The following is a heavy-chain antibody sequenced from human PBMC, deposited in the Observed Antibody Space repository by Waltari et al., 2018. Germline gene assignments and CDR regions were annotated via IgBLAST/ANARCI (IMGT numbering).Heavy chain of an antibody. CDR2: IYYSGST. V-gene: IGHV4-59*11. Sequence: QVQLQESGPGLVKPSETLSLTCTVSGGSISSHYWSWIRQPPGKGLEWIGYIYYSGSTNYNPSRKSRVTISVDTSKNQFSLKLSSVTAADTAVYYCAGGRYCGGDCSYYGMDVWGQGTTVTVSS. D-gene: IGHD2-21*01. CDR3: AGGRYCGGDCSYYGMDV. CDR1: GGSISSHY. J-gene: IGHJ6*02.